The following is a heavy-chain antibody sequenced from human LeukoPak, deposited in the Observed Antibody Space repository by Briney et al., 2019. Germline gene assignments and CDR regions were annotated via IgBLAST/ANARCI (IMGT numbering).Heavy chain of an antibody. CDR2: XSAXNXNT. CDR1: GYTXXSYG. Sequence: ASVKVSCKASGYTXXSYGIXWVRQAPGXXXXXXXXXSAXNXNTNYAQKLQGRVTMTTDTSTSTAYMELRSLRSDDTAVYYCARDWEKDYDILTGYPAFDPWGQGTLVTVSS. J-gene: IGHJ5*02. CDR3: ARDWEKDYDILTGYPAFDP. V-gene: IGHV1-18*01. D-gene: IGHD3-9*01.